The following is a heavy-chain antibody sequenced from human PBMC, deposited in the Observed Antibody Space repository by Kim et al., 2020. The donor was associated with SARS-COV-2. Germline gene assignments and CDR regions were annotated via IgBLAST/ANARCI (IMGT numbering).Heavy chain of an antibody. V-gene: IGHV3-64D*09. Sequence: VGSLRLSCSASGFTFSSYAMHWVRQAPGMGLEYVSAISSNGGSTYYADSVKGRFTISRDNSKNTLYLQMSSLRAEDTAVYYCVKGPITIFGVAVFGYWGQGTLVTVSS. CDR1: GFTFSSYA. D-gene: IGHD3-3*01. CDR3: VKGPITIFGVAVFGY. CDR2: ISSNGGST. J-gene: IGHJ4*02.